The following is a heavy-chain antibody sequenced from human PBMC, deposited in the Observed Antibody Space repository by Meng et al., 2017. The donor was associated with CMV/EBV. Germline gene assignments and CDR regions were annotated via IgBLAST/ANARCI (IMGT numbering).Heavy chain of an antibody. V-gene: IGHV4-34*01. CDR3: ARSPGFWSLDY. J-gene: IGHJ4*02. Sequence: GSLRLSCAVYGGSFSGYYWSWIRQPPGKGLEWIGEINHSGSTNYNPSLKSRVTISADKTKNDFSLKLTSMTAADTGVYFCARSPGFWSLDYWGQGTLVTVSS. CDR2: INHSGST. CDR1: GGSFSGYY. D-gene: IGHD2-8*02.